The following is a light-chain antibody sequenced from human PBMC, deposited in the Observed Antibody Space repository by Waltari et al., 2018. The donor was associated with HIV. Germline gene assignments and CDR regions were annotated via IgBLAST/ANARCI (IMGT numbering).Light chain of an antibody. V-gene: IGLV1-40*01. CDR3: QSYDSRLSGSV. J-gene: IGLJ3*02. CDR2: ANP. CDR1: SSTIGTGSD. Sequence: QSALTQPPSVSGAPGQRVTISCTGTSSTIGTGSDVHWYQQRPGTAPKLLIYANPNRPSWVPDRFSGSKSGTSASLAITGLQAEDEADYYCQSYDSRLSGSVFGGGTKLTVL.